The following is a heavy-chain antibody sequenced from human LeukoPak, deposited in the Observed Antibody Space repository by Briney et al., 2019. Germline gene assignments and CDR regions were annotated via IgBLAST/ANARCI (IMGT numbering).Heavy chain of an antibody. CDR1: GFTFSDYY. CDR2: IYSGGST. CDR3: ARDRVLIGGDYVYFDY. D-gene: IGHD4-17*01. Sequence: PGGSLRLSCAASGFTFSDYYMSWVRQAPGKGLEWVSVIYSGGSTYYADSVKGRFTISRDNSKNTLYLQMNSLRAEDTAVYYCARDRVLIGGDYVYFDYWGQGTLVTVSS. J-gene: IGHJ4*02. V-gene: IGHV3-66*01.